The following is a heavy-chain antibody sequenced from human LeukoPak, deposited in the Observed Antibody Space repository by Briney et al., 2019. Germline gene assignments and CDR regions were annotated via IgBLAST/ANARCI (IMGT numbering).Heavy chain of an antibody. CDR2: ISYDGSNK. D-gene: IGHD1-7*01. CDR3: ALRTGTTPYYFDY. J-gene: IGHJ4*02. CDR1: GFTFSSYA. Sequence: PGGSLRLSCAASGFTFSSYAMHWVRQAPVKGLEWVAVISYDGSNKYYADSVKGRFTISRDNSKNTLYLQMNSLRAEDTAVYYCALRTGTTPYYFDYWGQGTLVTVSS. V-gene: IGHV3-30-3*01.